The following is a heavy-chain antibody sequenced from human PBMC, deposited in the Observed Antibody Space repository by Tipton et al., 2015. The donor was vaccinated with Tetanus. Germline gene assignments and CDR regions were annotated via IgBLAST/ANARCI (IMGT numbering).Heavy chain of an antibody. CDR1: SFSFGSYA. D-gene: IGHD3-3*01. CDR2: ISFDASHK. Sequence: SLRLSCAASSFSFGSYAMHWVRQAPGKGLEWVAVISFDASHKSYVDSVKGRFTISRDNSKFTVYLQMNSLRSDDTAVYYCARSSYYTSDDYSYYYALDVWGQGTTVTVSS. J-gene: IGHJ6*02. CDR3: ARSSYYTSDDYSYYYALDV. V-gene: IGHV3-30*03.